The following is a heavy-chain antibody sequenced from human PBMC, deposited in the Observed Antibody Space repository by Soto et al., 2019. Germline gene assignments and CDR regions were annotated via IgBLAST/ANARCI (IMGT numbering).Heavy chain of an antibody. V-gene: IGHV3-33*01. CDR1: GFDFKTYG. J-gene: IGHJ4*02. Sequence: QGQLVESGGGVVQPGRSLRLSCVASGFDFKTYGMHWVRQAPGKGPEWVAVIGFDGTNIHYSDSVRGRFSISRDNSENTVSLQMNSLTVEDTALYYCVRTACVINNCSYRGVRWGQGTLVTV. D-gene: IGHD1-20*01. CDR3: VRTACVINNCSYRGVR. CDR2: IGFDGTNI.